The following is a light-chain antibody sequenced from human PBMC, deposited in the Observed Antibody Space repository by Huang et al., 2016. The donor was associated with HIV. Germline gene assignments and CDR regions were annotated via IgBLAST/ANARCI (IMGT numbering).Light chain of an antibody. CDR2: KTS. V-gene: IGKV1-5*03. Sequence: DIQMTQSPSTLSASIGDRVTITCRASQSVSIWLAWYQQKPGKAPKLLIYKTSHLESGVPSRFSGSGSGTEFTLTISSLQPDDFATYYCQQYKTYSYTFGPGTRVEI. J-gene: IGKJ2*01. CDR1: QSVSIW. CDR3: QQYKTYSYT.